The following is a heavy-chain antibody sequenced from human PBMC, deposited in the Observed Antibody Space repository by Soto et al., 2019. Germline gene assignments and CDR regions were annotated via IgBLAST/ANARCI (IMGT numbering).Heavy chain of an antibody. CDR3: ARVPDR. CDR2: IYHSGST. J-gene: IGHJ5*02. V-gene: IGHV4-30-2*01. D-gene: IGHD2-2*01. Sequence: TLSVNCGVSGGSISSGGYSWSWIRQPPGKGLEWIGYIYHSGSTYYNPSLKSRVTISVDRSKNQFSLKLSSVTAADTAVYYCARVPDRWGQGNLVTVS. CDR1: GGSISSGGYS.